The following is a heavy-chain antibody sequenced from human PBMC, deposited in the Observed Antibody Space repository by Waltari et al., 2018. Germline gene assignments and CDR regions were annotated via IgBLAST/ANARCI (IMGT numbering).Heavy chain of an antibody. CDR2: IRPDGREI. V-gene: IGHV3-7*03. CDR3: ARGGKPHAFDI. Sequence: EVQLVESGGCLVQRGGSLRLSCAPSGFDFSTSYMNWVRQAPGKGPEWVANIRPDGREIYYVDSVEGRFTVSRDNAKNSLHLQMNNLRADDTAVYYCARGGKPHAFDIWGQGTMVTVSS. CDR1: GFDFSTSY. J-gene: IGHJ3*02.